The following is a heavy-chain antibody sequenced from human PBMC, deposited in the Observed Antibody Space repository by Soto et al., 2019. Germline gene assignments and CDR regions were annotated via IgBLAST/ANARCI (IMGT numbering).Heavy chain of an antibody. CDR3: AKGGYYYDTAGMDV. CDR2: ISGSGVDT. Sequence: EVQVLESGGGLVQPGGSLRLSCAASGFTFSSYAMTWVHQASGKGLEWVSGISGSGVDTYYGDSVKGRFTISRDNSKNTLYLQMNSLRAEDTAVYYCAKGGYYYDTAGMDVWGQGTTVTVSS. V-gene: IGHV3-23*01. CDR1: GFTFSSYA. J-gene: IGHJ6*02. D-gene: IGHD3-22*01.